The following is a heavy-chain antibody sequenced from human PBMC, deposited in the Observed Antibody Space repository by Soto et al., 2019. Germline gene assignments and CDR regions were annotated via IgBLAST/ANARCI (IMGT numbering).Heavy chain of an antibody. CDR2: IRDRGEST. Sequence: EGQLLESGGGLVQPGESLRLSCAFSGFIFGNYMMTWVRQAPGKGLEWVSTIRDRGESTYYADSVKGRFTISRDNSKNTLYLQMDSLGVEDTAVYYCAPHVHCSGGSCHYDAFDIRGQGTMVTVSS. CDR1: GFIFGNYM. V-gene: IGHV3-23*01. D-gene: IGHD2-15*01. J-gene: IGHJ3*02. CDR3: APHVHCSGGSCHYDAFDI.